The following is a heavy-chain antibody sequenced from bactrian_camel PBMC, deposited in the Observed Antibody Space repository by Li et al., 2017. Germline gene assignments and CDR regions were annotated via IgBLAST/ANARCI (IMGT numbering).Heavy chain of an antibody. CDR1: GYSVSTGY. CDR2: IDPAGAP. Sequence: QVQLVESGGGSVQAGGSMRLSCAASGYSVSTGYMAWFRQAPGKEREGVAAIDPAGAPTYTYAVAGRFTISKDKGKDVVYLQMNSLKSEDTAMYLCKTNGVSWDCLDFSSWDQGTQVTVS. V-gene: IGHV3S53*01. D-gene: IGHD3*01. J-gene: IGHJ4*01.